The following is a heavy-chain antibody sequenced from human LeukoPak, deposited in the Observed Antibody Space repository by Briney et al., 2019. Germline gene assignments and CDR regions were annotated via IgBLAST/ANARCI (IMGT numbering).Heavy chain of an antibody. CDR3: ASNEWSGYYFDY. D-gene: IGHD3-3*01. Sequence: SETLSLTCTVSGGSISTSSYYWGWIRQPPGKGLEWIGSMYYSGSTYYNPSLKSRVTISVDTSKNQFSLKLSSVTAADTALHYCASNEWSGYYFDYWGQGTLVTVSS. J-gene: IGHJ4*02. V-gene: IGHV4-39*01. CDR1: GGSISTSSYY. CDR2: MYYSGST.